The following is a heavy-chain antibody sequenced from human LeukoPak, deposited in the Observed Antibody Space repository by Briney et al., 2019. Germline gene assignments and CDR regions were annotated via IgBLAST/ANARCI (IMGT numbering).Heavy chain of an antibody. J-gene: IGHJ4*02. Sequence: ASVKVSCKASGYTFTGYYMHWVRQAPGQGLEWMGWINPNSGGTNYAQKFQGRVTMTRDTSISTAYMELSRLRSDDTAVYYWARGGLRQLVITYYFDYWGQGTLVTVSS. CDR1: GYTFTGYY. D-gene: IGHD5-12*01. CDR2: INPNSGGT. CDR3: ARGGLRQLVITYYFDY. V-gene: IGHV1-2*02.